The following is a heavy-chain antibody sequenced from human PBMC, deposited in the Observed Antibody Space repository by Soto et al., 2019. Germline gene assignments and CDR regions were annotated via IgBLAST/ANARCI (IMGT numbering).Heavy chain of an antibody. D-gene: IGHD6-19*01. Sequence: EVRLLEAGGGLKQPGGSLRLSCAASGFTFKESAMNWVRQAPGKGLEWGASISDTGASTWYAESVRGRLSISRDNSKNTLYLQMNSLRGEDTAVYYCAKGRGSGWAWYFDNWGQGTLVTVSS. J-gene: IGHJ4*02. CDR3: AKGRGSGWAWYFDN. V-gene: IGHV3-23*01. CDR1: GFTFKESA. CDR2: ISDTGAST.